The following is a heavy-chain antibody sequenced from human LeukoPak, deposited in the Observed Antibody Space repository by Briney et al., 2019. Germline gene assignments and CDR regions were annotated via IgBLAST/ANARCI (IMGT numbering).Heavy chain of an antibody. Sequence: SETLSLTCTVSGGSISSSSYYWGWIRQPPGKGLEWIGSIYYSGSTYYNPSLKSRVTISVDTSKNQFSLRLTSVTAADTAVYYCARHTAAYYDSSGHDNWFDPWGQGTLVTASS. V-gene: IGHV4-39*01. CDR2: IYYSGST. CDR3: ARHTAAYYDSSGHDNWFDP. J-gene: IGHJ5*02. CDR1: GGSISSSSYY. D-gene: IGHD3-22*01.